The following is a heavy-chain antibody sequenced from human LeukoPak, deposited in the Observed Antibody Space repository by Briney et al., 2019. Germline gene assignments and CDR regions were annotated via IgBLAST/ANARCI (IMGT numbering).Heavy chain of an antibody. CDR1: GFTFGDYA. V-gene: IGHV3-49*03. Sequence: GGSLRLSCTASGFTFGDYAMSWIRQTPGKGLEWVGFIRSKAYGETADYAASVKGRFTISRDDSKAIAYLQMNSLKTEDTAVYHCTRDRGAYNLYDYWGQGTLVTVSS. D-gene: IGHD1-1*01. CDR2: IRSKAYGETA. J-gene: IGHJ4*02. CDR3: TRDRGAYNLYDY.